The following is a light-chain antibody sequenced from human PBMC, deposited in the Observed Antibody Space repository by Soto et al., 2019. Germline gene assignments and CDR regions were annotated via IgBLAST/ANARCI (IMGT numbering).Light chain of an antibody. CDR3: SSYTSSSTLV. V-gene: IGLV2-14*01. J-gene: IGLJ1*01. CDR2: DVS. Sequence: QSVLTQPASVSGSPGQSITISCTGTSSDVGGYNYVPWYQQYPGKAPKLMIYDVSYRPSGVSNRLSGSRSGNTASLTISGLQAADEADYYCSSYTSSSTLVFGTGTKVTVL. CDR1: SSDVGGYNY.